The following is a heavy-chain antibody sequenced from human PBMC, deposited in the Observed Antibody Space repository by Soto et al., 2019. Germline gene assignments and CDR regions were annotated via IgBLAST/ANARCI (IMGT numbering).Heavy chain of an antibody. CDR1: GDSISGPGNC. V-gene: IGHV4-30-2*01. J-gene: IGHJ4*02. CDR2: IYHSGGT. D-gene: IGHD3-3*01. Sequence: QLQLQESGSGLVKPSQTLSLTCEVSGDSISGPGNCWSWVRQPPGRGLEWIGYIYHSGGTHYSPSLKRRVTISLDRSKNQISLRLSSVTAADTAVYYCANLRFLYGYYFDAWGRGTLVTVSS. CDR3: ANLRFLYGYYFDA.